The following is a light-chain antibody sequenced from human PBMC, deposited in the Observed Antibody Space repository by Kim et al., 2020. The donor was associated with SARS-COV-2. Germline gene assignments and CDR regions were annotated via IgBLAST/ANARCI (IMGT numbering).Light chain of an antibody. J-gene: IGKJ4*01. CDR1: QAIGSW. Sequence: AHVGDRVTIPCRASQAIGSWLAWYQQKPGRAPKLLIYAASSLQSGVPSRFSGSGYGTNFTLTVTSLQPEDFATYYCQKTNTFPLTFGVGTKVDIK. V-gene: IGKV1D-12*01. CDR3: QKTNTFPLT. CDR2: AAS.